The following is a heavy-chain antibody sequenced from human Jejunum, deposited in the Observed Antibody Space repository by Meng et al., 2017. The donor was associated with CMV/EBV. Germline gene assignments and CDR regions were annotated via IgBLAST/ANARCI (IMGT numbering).Heavy chain of an antibody. Sequence: GAPGFTVSSNYMGWVRQATGKGLGWVSIIYTGGSTYYADSVKGRFTISRDNSKNTLYLQMNSLRAEDTAVYYCARGRLTGYFDYWGQGTRVTVSS. V-gene: IGHV3-66*02. J-gene: IGHJ4*02. CDR1: GFTVSSNY. CDR2: IYTGGST. D-gene: IGHD2-8*01. CDR3: ARGRLTGYFDY.